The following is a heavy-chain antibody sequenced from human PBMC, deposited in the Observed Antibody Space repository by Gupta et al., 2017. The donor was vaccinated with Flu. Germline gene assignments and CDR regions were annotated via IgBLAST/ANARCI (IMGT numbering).Heavy chain of an antibody. CDR2: IWYDGSNK. J-gene: IGHJ6*02. CDR3: ARGGFGVGSSYYYYGMDV. Sequence: QVQLVESGGGVVQPGRSLRLSCAASGFPFSSYGMHWVRQAPGKGLEWVAVIWYDGSNKYYADSVKGRFTISRDNSKNTLYLQMNSLRAEDTAVYYCARGGFGVGSSYYYYGMDVWGQGTTVTVSS. D-gene: IGHD1-26*01. CDR1: GFPFSSYG. V-gene: IGHV3-33*01.